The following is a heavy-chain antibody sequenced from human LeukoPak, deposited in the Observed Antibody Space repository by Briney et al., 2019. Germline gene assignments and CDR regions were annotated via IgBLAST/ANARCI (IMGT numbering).Heavy chain of an antibody. D-gene: IGHD6-13*01. CDR1: GFTFSSYA. V-gene: IGHV3-74*01. CDR2: INGDGSTT. J-gene: IGHJ4*02. CDR3: AGGPYTTSRFDR. Sequence: GGSLRLSCAASGFTFSSYAMSWVRQAPGKGLVWVSRINGDGSTTTYADSVKGRFTISRDNAKNTLYVQMNSLRAEDTAVYYCAGGPYTTSRFDRWGQGTLVTVSS.